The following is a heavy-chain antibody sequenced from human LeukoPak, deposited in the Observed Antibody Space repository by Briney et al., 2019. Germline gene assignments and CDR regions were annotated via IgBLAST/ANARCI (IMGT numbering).Heavy chain of an antibody. D-gene: IGHD2-2*01. Sequence: PGGSLRLSCAASGFTFGSYEMNWVRQAPGKGLEWVSYISSSCSTIYYADSVKGRFTISRDNAKKSLNLQMNSLRAEDTAAYYCARGWAPAAILTRRGDYWGQGTLATVSS. CDR2: ISSSCSTI. J-gene: IGHJ4*02. V-gene: IGHV3-48*03. CDR3: ARGWAPAAILTRRGDY. CDR1: GFTFGSYE.